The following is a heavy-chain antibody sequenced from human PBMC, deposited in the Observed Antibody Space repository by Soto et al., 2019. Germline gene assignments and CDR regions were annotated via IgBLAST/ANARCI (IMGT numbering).Heavy chain of an antibody. CDR1: GGTFSSYT. J-gene: IGHJ3*02. CDR3: ARAGSGSYYSHDAFDI. V-gene: IGHV1-69*02. D-gene: IGHD3-10*01. Sequence: ASVKVSCKASGGTFSSYTISWVRQAPGQGLERMGRIIPILGIANYAQKFQGRVTITADKSTSTAYMELSSLRSEDTAVYYCARAGSGSYYSHDAFDIWGQGTMVTVSS. CDR2: IIPILGIA.